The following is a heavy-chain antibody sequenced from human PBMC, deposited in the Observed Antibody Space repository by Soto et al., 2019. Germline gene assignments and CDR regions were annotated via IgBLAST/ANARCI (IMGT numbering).Heavy chain of an antibody. Sequence: QVQLVESGGGVVQPGTSLRLSCAASGFTFNNYAMHWVRQAPGKGLEWVAVISYDGNNKYYADSVKGRFTISRDNSKNTLYRQMNSLRREDTAVYYCARDRASIAGRRPWFDPWGQGTLVTVSS. CDR3: ARDRASIAGRRPWFDP. D-gene: IGHD6-6*01. V-gene: IGHV3-30-3*01. CDR2: ISYDGNNK. CDR1: GFTFNNYA. J-gene: IGHJ5*02.